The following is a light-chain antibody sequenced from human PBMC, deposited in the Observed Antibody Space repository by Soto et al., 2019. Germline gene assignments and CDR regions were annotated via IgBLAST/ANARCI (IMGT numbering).Light chain of an antibody. CDR3: NSYRTVSTDV. Sequence: QSALTQPASVSGSPGQSITIACTGTSSDIGGYNFVSWYQQHPGKAPKLLIYDVGNRPSGVSNRFSGSKSGNTASLTISGLQAVDEAHYYCNSYRTVSTDVFGTGTKLTVL. CDR1: SSDIGGYNF. CDR2: DVG. J-gene: IGLJ1*01. V-gene: IGLV2-14*01.